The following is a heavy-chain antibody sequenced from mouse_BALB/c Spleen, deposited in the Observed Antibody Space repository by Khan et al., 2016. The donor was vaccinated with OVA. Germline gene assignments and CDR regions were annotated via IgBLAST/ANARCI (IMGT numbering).Heavy chain of an antibody. CDR2: INPSNGRT. Sequence: QVQLQQPGAELVNPGASVNLSCKASGYTLTSYWMHWVKQRPGQGLEWIGEINPSNGRTNYNEKFKSKATLTVDKSSSTAYMQLSSPTSEDSAVDYGGRRRSNFDYWGQGTTLTVSS. CDR3: GRRRSNFDY. V-gene: IGHV1S81*02. J-gene: IGHJ2*01. CDR1: GYTLTSYW.